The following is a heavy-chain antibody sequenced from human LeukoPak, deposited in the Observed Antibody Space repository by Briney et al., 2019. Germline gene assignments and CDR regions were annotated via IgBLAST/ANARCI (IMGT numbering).Heavy chain of an antibody. D-gene: IGHD3-22*01. CDR2: IIPILGIA. CDR3: ARAVDYYDSSGYYSYFDY. Sequence: SVKVSCKASGGTFSSYAISWVRQAPGQVLEWMGRIIPILGIANYAQKFQGRVTITADKSTSTAYMELSSLRSEDTAVYYCARAVDYYDSSGYYSYFDYWGQGTLVTVSS. V-gene: IGHV1-69*04. CDR1: GGTFSSYA. J-gene: IGHJ4*02.